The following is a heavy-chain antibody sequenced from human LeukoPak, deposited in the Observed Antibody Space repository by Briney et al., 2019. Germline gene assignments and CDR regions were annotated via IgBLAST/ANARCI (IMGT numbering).Heavy chain of an antibody. CDR1: GGSISSGGYY. CDR3: ARGTGFYDSSGHYYWGYFDS. CDR2: IYYSGST. V-gene: IGHV4-31*03. D-gene: IGHD3-22*01. J-gene: IGHJ4*02. Sequence: KSSQTLSLTCTVSGGSISSGGYYWSWIRQHPGKGLEWIGYIYYSGSTYYNPSLKSRVTISVDTSKNQFSLKLSSVTAADTAVYYCARGTGFYDSSGHYYWGYFDSWGQGTLVPVSS.